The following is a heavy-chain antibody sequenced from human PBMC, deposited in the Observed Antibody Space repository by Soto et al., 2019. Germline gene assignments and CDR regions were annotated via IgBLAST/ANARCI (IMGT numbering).Heavy chain of an antibody. D-gene: IGHD4-4*01. CDR2: IYYSGST. V-gene: IGHV4-31*03. CDR1: GGSISSGGYY. CDR3: ARGQTGLTTSPEDY. Sequence: PSETPTLTCTVSGGSISSGGYYWSWIRQHPGKGLEWIGYIYYSGSTYYNPSLKSRVTISVDTSKNQFSLKLSSVTAADTAVYYCARGQTGLTTSPEDYWGQGTLVTVSS. J-gene: IGHJ4*02.